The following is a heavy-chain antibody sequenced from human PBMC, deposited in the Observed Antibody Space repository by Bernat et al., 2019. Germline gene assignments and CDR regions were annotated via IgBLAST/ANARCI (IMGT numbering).Heavy chain of an antibody. CDR3: ARDIPYCSGGSCYSLYLDY. D-gene: IGHD2-15*01. CDR1: GYTFTSYG. V-gene: IGHV1-18*01. Sequence: QVQLVQSGAEVKKPGASVKVSCKASGYTFTSYGISWVRQAPGHGLEWMGWISAYNGNTNYAQKLQGRVTMTTDTSTSTAYMELRSLRSDDTAVYYCARDIPYCSGGSCYSLYLDYWGQGTLVTVSS. J-gene: IGHJ4*02. CDR2: ISAYNGNT.